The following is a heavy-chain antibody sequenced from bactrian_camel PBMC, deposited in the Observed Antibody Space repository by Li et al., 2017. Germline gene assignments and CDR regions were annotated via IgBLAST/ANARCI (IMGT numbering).Heavy chain of an antibody. CDR1: DYPDSRNC. Sequence: HVQLVESGGGSVQAGGSLRLSCATSDYPDSRNCLGWFRQAPGKGREGVASIDSRGIAQYADSVKGRFTIIRDSSETTLYLQMNALKPEDTAMYYCAADPGSGGSCSLLLGYRGQGTQVTVS. CDR3: AADPGSGGSCSLLLGY. D-gene: IGHD2*01. V-gene: IGHV3S1*01. CDR2: IDSRGIA. J-gene: IGHJ6*01.